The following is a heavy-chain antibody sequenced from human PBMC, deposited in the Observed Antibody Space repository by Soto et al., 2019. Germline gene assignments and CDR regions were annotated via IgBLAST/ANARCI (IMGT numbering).Heavy chain of an antibody. CDR1: GHTLTELS. Sequence: QVQLLQSGAEVKKPGASVKVSCKVSGHTLTELSMHWVRQAPGRGLEWMGGFDPEDGETISAQKFQGRVTMTEDTSTDSTYMELTSLRSEYTAVYYCAAGGTRWLHAPFAYWGQGTRVTISS. D-gene: IGHD1-1*01. J-gene: IGHJ4*02. CDR2: FDPEDGET. CDR3: AAGGTRWLHAPFAY. V-gene: IGHV1-24*01.